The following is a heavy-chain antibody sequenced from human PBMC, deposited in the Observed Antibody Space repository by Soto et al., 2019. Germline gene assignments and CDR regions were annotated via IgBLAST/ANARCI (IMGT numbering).Heavy chain of an antibody. J-gene: IGHJ4*02. CDR2: IYHSGST. D-gene: IGHD4-4*01. CDR1: GYSISSGYY. CDR3: ATYYSNDYYFDY. Sequence: SETLSLTCAVSGYSISSGYYWGWIRQPPGKGLEWIGSIYHSGSTYYNPSLKSRVTISVDTSKNQFSLKLSSVTAADTAVYYCATYYSNDYYFDYWGQGTLVTVS. V-gene: IGHV4-38-2*01.